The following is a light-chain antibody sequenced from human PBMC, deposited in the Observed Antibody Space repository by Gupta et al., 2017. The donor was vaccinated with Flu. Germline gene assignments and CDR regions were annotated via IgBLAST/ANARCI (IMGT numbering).Light chain of an antibody. J-gene: IGKJ5*01. CDR1: QRVTSNY. Sequence: EVVLTQSPGTLSLSPGERATLSCRASQRVTSNYLAWYQQKPGQTPRLLIYGASSRATGLPDRFSGSGSGTDFTLTISRLEPEDFAVYDCQQYGGVPFTFGQGTRVEI. V-gene: IGKV3-20*01. CDR3: QQYGGVPFT. CDR2: GAS.